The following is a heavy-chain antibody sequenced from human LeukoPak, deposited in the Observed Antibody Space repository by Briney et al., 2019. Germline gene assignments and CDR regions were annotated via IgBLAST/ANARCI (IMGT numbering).Heavy chain of an antibody. CDR3: AKWGDYDVLTGYYVSDY. J-gene: IGHJ4*02. CDR2: ITGSGGNT. Sequence: GGSLRLSCAASGFTFSNYAMSWVRQAPGKGLEWVSAITGSGGNTYYADSVKGRFTISRDNSKNTVFLQMNSLRAEDTAVYYCAKWGDYDVLTGYYVSDYWGQGTLVTVAS. CDR1: GFTFSNYA. D-gene: IGHD3-9*01. V-gene: IGHV3-23*01.